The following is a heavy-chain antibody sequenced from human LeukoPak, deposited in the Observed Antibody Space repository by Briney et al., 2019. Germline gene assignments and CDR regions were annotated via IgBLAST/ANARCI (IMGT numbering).Heavy chain of an antibody. Sequence: GGSLRLSCAASGFTFSNYGMHWVRQAPGKGLEWVAFIRYDGSNKYYGDSVKGRFTISRDNSKNTLYLQMNSLRAKDTAVYYCAKGKLPHSGPGDYFDYWGQGTLVTVSS. CDR1: GFTFSNYG. V-gene: IGHV3-30*02. CDR2: IRYDGSNK. D-gene: IGHD6-19*01. J-gene: IGHJ4*02. CDR3: AKGKLPHSGPGDYFDY.